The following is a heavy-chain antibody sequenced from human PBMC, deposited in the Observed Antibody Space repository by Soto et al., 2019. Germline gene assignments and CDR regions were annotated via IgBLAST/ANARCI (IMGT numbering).Heavy chain of an antibody. CDR2: ISSSGSTI. D-gene: IGHD6-13*01. Sequence: GGSVRLSCAASGFTFSDYYMSWIRQAPGKGLEWVSYISSSGSTIYYADSVKGRFTISRDNAKNSLYLQMNSLRAEDTAVYYCARDRPRNIAAAGYFDYWGQGTLVTVSS. CDR1: GFTFSDYY. J-gene: IGHJ4*02. V-gene: IGHV3-11*01. CDR3: ARDRPRNIAAAGYFDY.